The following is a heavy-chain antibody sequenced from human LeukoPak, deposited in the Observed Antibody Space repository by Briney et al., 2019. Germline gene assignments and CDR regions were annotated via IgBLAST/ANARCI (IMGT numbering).Heavy chain of an antibody. V-gene: IGHV3-30*15. CDR3: ARWGYYDYAWGTYRSFSLDY. CDR1: RFTFSYYA. D-gene: IGHD3-16*02. CDR2: ISYDGNTH. Sequence: SGGSLRLSCAAFRFTFSYYAMHWVRQAPGKGLEWVAVISYDGNTHYYADSVKGRFTISRDNSKNTLFLQMSSLRAEDTAVYYCARWGYYDYAWGTYRSFSLDYWGQGTLVTVSS. J-gene: IGHJ4*02.